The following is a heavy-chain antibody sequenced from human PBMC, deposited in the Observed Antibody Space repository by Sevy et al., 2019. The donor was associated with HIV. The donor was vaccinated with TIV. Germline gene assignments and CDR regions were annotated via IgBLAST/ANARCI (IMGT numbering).Heavy chain of an antibody. V-gene: IGHV3-23*01. J-gene: IGHJ4*02. D-gene: IGHD2-21*01. CDR2: ISGSGGST. CDR3: ANSYCGGDCLPDY. CDR1: GFTFSSYA. Sequence: GGSLRLSCAASGFTFSSYAMSWVRQAPGKGLEWVSAISGSGGSTYYADSVKGRFTISRDNSKNTLYLQMNSLRAEDTAVYYCANSYCGGDCLPDYWGQGTLVTVSS.